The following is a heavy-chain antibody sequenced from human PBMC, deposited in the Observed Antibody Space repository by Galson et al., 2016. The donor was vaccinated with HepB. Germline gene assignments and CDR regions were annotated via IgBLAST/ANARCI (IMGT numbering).Heavy chain of an antibody. Sequence: SLRLSCAASGLTFSRCDMHWVRQATGKGLEWVPAIGTAGDTYYPGSVRGRFTISRENSKNSLYLQMNSLTAGDTAVYYCARGKFDCSGGTCHYYGMDVWGKGTTVTVSS. J-gene: IGHJ6*04. CDR3: ARGKFDCSGGTCHYYGMDV. CDR1: GLTFSRCD. D-gene: IGHD2-15*01. CDR2: IGTAGDT. V-gene: IGHV3-13*01.